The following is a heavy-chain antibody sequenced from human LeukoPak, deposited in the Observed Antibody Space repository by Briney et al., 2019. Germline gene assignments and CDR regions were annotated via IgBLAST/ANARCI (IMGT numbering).Heavy chain of an antibody. D-gene: IGHD5-12*01. CDR3: ARGLSGLYYYYMDV. Sequence: SETLSLTCTVSGGSISSSSYYWGWIRQPPGKGLEWIGRIYTSGSTNYNPSLKSRVTMSVDTSKNQFSLKLSSVTAADTAVYYCARGLSGLYYYYMDVWXKGTTVTVSS. CDR1: GGSISSSSYY. V-gene: IGHV4-61*05. CDR2: IYTSGST. J-gene: IGHJ6*03.